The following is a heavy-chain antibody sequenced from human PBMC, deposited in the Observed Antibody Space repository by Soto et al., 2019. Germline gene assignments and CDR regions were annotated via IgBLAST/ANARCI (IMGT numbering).Heavy chain of an antibody. D-gene: IGHD2-2*02. CDR3: SRFLGYCSSTSCYTYNWFDP. V-gene: IGHV1-18*04. Sequence: ASVKVSCKASGYTFTSYGISWVRQAPGQGLEWMGWISAYNGNTNYAQKLQGRVTMTTDTSTSTAYMELRSLRSDDTAVYYCSRFLGYCSSTSCYTYNWFDPWGQGTLVTVSS. CDR1: GYTFTSYG. J-gene: IGHJ5*02. CDR2: ISAYNGNT.